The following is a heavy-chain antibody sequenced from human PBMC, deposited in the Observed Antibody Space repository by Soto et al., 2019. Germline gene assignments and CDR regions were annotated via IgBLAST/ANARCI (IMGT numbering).Heavy chain of an antibody. CDR3: ARARGSYYYGSGSYFAYWFDP. D-gene: IGHD3-10*01. Sequence: PGGSLRLSCAASGFTVSSNYMSWVRQAPGKGLEWVSVIYSGGSTYYADYAKGRFTISRDNSKNTLYLQMNSLRAEDTAVYYCARARGSYYYGSGSYFAYWFDPWGQGTLVTVSS. J-gene: IGHJ5*02. CDR2: IYSGGST. V-gene: IGHV3-53*01. CDR1: GFTVSSNY.